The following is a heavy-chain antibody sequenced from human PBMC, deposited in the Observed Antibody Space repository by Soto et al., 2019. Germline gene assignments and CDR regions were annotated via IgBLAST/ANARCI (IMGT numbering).Heavy chain of an antibody. CDR1: GNTFASHG. CDR2: ISGFNGQT. Sequence: QVPLVQSGPEVKKPGASVKVSCKASGNTFASHGFSWVRQAPGQGLEWMGWISGFNGQTNYALKFQGRVTLTTDTSTSTAYMELRSLRSADTAVYFCAIVDPRGVAVVRDYWGQGTLVTVSS. CDR3: AIVDPRGVAVVRDY. V-gene: IGHV1-18*01. D-gene: IGHD3-10*01. J-gene: IGHJ4*02.